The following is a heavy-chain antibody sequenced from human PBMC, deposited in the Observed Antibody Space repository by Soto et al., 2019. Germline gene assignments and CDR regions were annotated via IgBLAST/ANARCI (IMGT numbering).Heavy chain of an antibody. CDR2: IYYSGST. CDR3: AVGTAMGFPDY. D-gene: IGHD5-18*01. V-gene: IGHV4-59*01. Sequence: SETLSLTCTVSGGSISSYYWSWIRQPPGKGLEWIGYIYYSGSTNYNPSLKSRVTISVDTSKNQFSLKLSSVTAADTAVYYCAVGTAMGFPDYWGQGTLVTVSS. CDR1: GGSISSYY. J-gene: IGHJ4*02.